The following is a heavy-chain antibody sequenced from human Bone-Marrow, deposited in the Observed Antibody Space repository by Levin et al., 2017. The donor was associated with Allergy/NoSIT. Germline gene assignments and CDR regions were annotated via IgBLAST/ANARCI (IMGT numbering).Heavy chain of an antibody. J-gene: IGHJ4*02. V-gene: IGHV3-23*01. CDR1: GFTFSNYG. CDR3: AKNWREPDY. D-gene: IGHD1-26*01. CDR2: IINSVGST. Sequence: GGSLRLSCAASGFTFSNYGMSWVRQAPGKGLEWVSAIINSVGSTYYADSVKGRFTISRDNSKNTGYLQMTGLRAEDTAVYYCAKNWREPDYWGQGTLVTVSS.